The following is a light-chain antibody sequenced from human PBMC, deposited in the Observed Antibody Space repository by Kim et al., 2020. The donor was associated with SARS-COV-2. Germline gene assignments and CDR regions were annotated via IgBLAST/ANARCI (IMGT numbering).Light chain of an antibody. J-gene: IGLJ2*01. CDR3: QSRDSGGNVV. V-gene: IGLV3-19*01. CDR2: GRN. CDR1: SLRTYY. Sequence: VALGQTVRITCQGDSLRTYYATGYQQKPRQAPLLVIYGRNNRPSGIPDRFSGSASGNTASLTISGAQAEDEADFYCQSRDSGGNVVFGGGTQLTVL.